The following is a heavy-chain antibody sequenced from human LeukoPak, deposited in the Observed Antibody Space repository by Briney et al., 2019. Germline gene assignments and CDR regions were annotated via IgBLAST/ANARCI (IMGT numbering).Heavy chain of an antibody. D-gene: IGHD6-19*01. CDR1: GFTFNTFE. J-gene: IGHJ4*02. CDR3: ATLRWGSGRYAGDY. CDR2: ISNRGTSI. V-gene: IGHV3-48*03. Sequence: PGGSLRLSCVASGFTFNTFEMNWVRQAPGKGLGWISYISNRGTSIYYAASVKGRFSISRDNANNSLTLQMNSLRVDDTAVYYCATLRWGSGRYAGDYWGQGILVTVSS.